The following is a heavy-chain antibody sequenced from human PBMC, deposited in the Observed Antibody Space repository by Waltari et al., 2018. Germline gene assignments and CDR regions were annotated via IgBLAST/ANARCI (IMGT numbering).Heavy chain of an antibody. D-gene: IGHD6-19*01. CDR2: IYSGGST. V-gene: IGHV3-66*02. CDR1: GFTVSSNY. CDR3: ARFPEYSSGWLHIGAFDI. J-gene: IGHJ3*02. Sequence: EVQLVESGGGLVQPGGSLRLSCAASGFTVSSNYMSWVRQAPGKGLEWVSVIYSGGSTYYADSVKGRFTISRDNSKNTLYLQMNSLRAEDTAVYYCARFPEYSSGWLHIGAFDIWGQGTMVTVSS.